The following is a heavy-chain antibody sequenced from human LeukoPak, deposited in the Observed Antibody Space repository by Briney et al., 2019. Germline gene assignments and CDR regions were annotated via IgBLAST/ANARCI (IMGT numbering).Heavy chain of an antibody. CDR2: ISWNRGSI. V-gene: IGHV3-9*01. CDR3: AKLYCSSTSCPNWFDP. Sequence: GRSLRLSCAASGFTFDDYAMHWVRQAPGKGLEWVSGISWNRGSIGYADSVKGRFTISRDNAKNSLYLQMNSLRAEDTALYYCAKLYCSSTSCPNWFDPWGQGTLVTVSS. CDR1: GFTFDDYA. J-gene: IGHJ5*02. D-gene: IGHD2-2*01.